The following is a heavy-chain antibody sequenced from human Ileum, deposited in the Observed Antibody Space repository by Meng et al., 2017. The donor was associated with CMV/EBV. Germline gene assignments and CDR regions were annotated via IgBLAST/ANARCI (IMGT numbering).Heavy chain of an antibody. D-gene: IGHD3-3*01. J-gene: IGHJ6*02. V-gene: IGHV4-34*01. CDR1: GGSFSGYY. CDR3: ARVRRNYDFWSGSKTYYYYGMDV. Sequence: GSLRLSCAVYGGSFSGYYWSWIRQPPGKGLEWIGEINHSGSTNYNPFLKSRVTISVDTSKNQFSLKLSSVTAADTAVYYCARVRRNYDFWSGSKTYYYYGMDVWGQGTTVTVSS. CDR2: INHSGST.